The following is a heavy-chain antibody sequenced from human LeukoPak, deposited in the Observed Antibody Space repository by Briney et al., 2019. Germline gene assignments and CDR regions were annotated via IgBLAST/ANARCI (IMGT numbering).Heavy chain of an antibody. Sequence: GGSLRLSCTSSGFTFSSDAMTWVRQAPGKGLEWVAVISSDGRKNYYADSVKGRFTISRDNSKKTLYLQMNSLRAEDTAVYYCAKVARQGWELLSYYFDYWGQGTLVTVSS. D-gene: IGHD3-10*01. CDR2: ISSDGRKN. CDR1: GFTFSSDA. V-gene: IGHV3-30*18. CDR3: AKVARQGWELLSYYFDY. J-gene: IGHJ4*02.